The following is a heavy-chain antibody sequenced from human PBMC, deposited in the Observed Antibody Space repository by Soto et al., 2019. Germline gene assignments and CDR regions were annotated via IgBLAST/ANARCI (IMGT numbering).Heavy chain of an antibody. D-gene: IGHD4-17*01. Sequence: QVQLVESGGGVAQPGRSLRLSCAASGFTFSSYGMHWVRQAPGKGLEWVAVISYDGSNKYYADSVKGRFTISRDNSKNTLYLQMNSLRAEDTAVYYCANNPSYGDYGGYWGQGTLVTVSS. CDR3: ANNPSYGDYGGY. V-gene: IGHV3-30*18. CDR1: GFTFSSYG. CDR2: ISYDGSNK. J-gene: IGHJ4*02.